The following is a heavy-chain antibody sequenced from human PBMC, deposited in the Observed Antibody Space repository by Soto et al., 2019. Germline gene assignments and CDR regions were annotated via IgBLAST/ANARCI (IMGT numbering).Heavy chain of an antibody. CDR1: GYTFTSYA. J-gene: IGHJ4*02. D-gene: IGHD3-9*01. CDR2: INAGNGNT. V-gene: IGHV1-3*01. Sequence: ASVKVSCKASGYTFTSYAMHWVRQAPGQRLEWMGRINAGNGNTKYSQKFQGRVTITRDTSASTAYMELSSLRSEDTAVYYCARYALTGYYSYYFDYWGQGTLVTVSP. CDR3: ARYALTGYYSYYFDY.